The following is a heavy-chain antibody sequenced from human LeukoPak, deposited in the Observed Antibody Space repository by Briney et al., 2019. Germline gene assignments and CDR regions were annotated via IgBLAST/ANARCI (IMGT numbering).Heavy chain of an antibody. J-gene: IGHJ4*02. D-gene: IGHD3-10*01. CDR3: ARDIPDSSSYFDY. CDR2: ISGYTGNT. CDR1: GYTFTNYG. V-gene: IGHV1-18*01. Sequence: VASVKVSCKASGYTFTNYGFSWVRQAPGQGLEWMGWISGYTGNTNYAQKFQGRVTVTTATSTSTAYMELRSLRSDDTAVYYCARDIPDSSSYFDYWGQGTLVTVSS.